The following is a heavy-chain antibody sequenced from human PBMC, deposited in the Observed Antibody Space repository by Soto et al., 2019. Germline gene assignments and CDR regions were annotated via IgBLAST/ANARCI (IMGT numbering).Heavy chain of an antibody. CDR2: ISAYNGNT. CDR1: GYTFTSYG. CDR3: ARDGYCSSTSCYRYGMDV. V-gene: IGHV1-18*01. J-gene: IGHJ6*02. D-gene: IGHD2-2*03. Sequence: QVQLVQSGAEVKKPGASVKVSCKASGYTFTSYGISWVRQAPGQGLEWMGWISAYNGNTNYAQKLQGRVTMTTDTSSSTAYMELSSLRSEDTAVYYCARDGYCSSTSCYRYGMDVWGQGTTVTVSS.